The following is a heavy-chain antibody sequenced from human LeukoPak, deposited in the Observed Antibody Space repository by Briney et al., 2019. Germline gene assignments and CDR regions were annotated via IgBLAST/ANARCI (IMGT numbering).Heavy chain of an antibody. CDR3: ARHAYYYDSSGYYLPSYYYYMDV. V-gene: IGHV5-51*01. CDR2: IYPGDSDT. D-gene: IGHD3-22*01. J-gene: IGHJ6*03. Sequence: KVSCKGSGYSFTSYWIGWVRQMPGKGLEWIGIIYPGDSDTRYSPSFQGQVTISADKSISTAYLQWSSLKASDTAMYYCARHAYYYDSSGYYLPSYYYYMDVWGKGTTVTVSS. CDR1: GYSFTSYW.